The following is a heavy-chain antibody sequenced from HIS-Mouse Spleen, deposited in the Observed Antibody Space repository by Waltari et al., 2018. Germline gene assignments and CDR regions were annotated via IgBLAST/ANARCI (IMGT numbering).Heavy chain of an antibody. CDR2: VSYDGRNN. J-gene: IGHJ4*02. D-gene: IGHD6-19*01. Sequence: QVQLVESGGGVVQPGRSLRLSCAASGFTFSSYGMPWVRQAPGKGLAGVAVVSYDGRNNYDAASVKGRFTISRDNSKNTLYLQMNSLRAEDTAVYYCAKASSGWLDYWGQGTLVTVSS. CDR1: GFTFSSYG. CDR3: AKASSGWLDY. V-gene: IGHV3-30*18.